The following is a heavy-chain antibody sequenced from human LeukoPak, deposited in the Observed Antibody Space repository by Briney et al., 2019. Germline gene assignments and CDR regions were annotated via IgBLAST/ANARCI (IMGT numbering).Heavy chain of an antibody. J-gene: IGHJ4*02. CDR2: INPNSGGT. V-gene: IGHV1-2*02. CDR1: GYTFTGYY. D-gene: IGHD4-17*01. CDR3: ARDSLFRRTTPANADY. Sequence: GESLKISCKASGYTFTGYYMHWVRQAPGQGLEWMGWINPNSGGTNYAQKFQGRVTMTRDTSISTAYMELSRLRSDDTAVYYCARDSLFRRTTPANADYWGQGTLVTVSS.